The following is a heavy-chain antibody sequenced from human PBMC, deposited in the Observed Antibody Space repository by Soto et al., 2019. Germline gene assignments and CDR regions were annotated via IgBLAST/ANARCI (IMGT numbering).Heavy chain of an antibody. CDR3: AKGDFDILTGLDY. CDR2: ISWNSVSI. J-gene: IGHJ4*02. D-gene: IGHD3-9*01. Sequence: GGSLRLSCAGSGFTFKDYAMHWVRQAPGKGLEWVAGISWNSVSIGYADSVKGRFTISRDDAKNSLYLQMNSLRTGDTALYYCAKGDFDILTGLDYWGRGT. CDR1: GFTFKDYA. V-gene: IGHV3-9*01.